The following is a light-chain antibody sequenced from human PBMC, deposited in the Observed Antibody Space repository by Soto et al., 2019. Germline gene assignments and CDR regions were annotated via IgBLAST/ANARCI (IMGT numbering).Light chain of an antibody. V-gene: IGKV1-5*03. CDR2: KAS. Sequence: DIQMTQSPSTLSASVGDRVTITCRASQSISSWLAWYQQTPGKAPKVLIYKASSLESGVPSRFSGSGFGTEFTLTISSLQPDDIATYYCQYYNSYWTFGQGTKVEIK. J-gene: IGKJ1*01. CDR3: QYYNSYWT. CDR1: QSISSW.